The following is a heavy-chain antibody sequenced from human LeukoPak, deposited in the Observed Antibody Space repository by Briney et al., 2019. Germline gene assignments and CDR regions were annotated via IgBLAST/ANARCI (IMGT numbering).Heavy chain of an antibody. V-gene: IGHV3-20*04. CDR2: INWNGGST. D-gene: IGHD2-2*01. CDR3: ARGPTVVVPAAIDY. Sequence: GGSLRLSCAASGFAFDDYGMSWVRQAPGKGLEWVSGINWNGGSTGYADSVKGRFTISRDNAKNSLYLQMNSMRAEDTALYYCARGPTVVVPAAIDYCGQGTLVTVSS. CDR1: GFAFDDYG. J-gene: IGHJ4*02.